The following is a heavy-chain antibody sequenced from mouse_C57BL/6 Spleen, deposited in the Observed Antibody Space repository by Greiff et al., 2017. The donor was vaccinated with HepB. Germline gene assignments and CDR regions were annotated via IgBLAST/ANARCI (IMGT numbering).Heavy chain of an antibody. CDR1: GFSLTSYG. CDR3: ARHGRDWDGWYFDV. Sequence: VQGVESGPGLVAPSQSLSITCTVSGFSLTSYGVHWVRQPPGKGLEWLVVIWSDGSTTYNSALKSRLSISKDNSKSQVFLKMNSLQTDDTAMYYCARHGRDWDGWYFDVWGTGTTVTVSS. J-gene: IGHJ1*03. CDR2: IWSDGST. D-gene: IGHD4-1*01. V-gene: IGHV2-6-1*01.